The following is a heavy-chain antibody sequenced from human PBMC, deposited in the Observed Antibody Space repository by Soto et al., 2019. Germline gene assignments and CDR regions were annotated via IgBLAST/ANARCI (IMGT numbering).Heavy chain of an antibody. Sequence: GGSLRLSCAASGFTFSSYAMHWVRQAPGKGLEWVAVISYDGSNKYYSDSVKGRFTISRDNSKNTLYLQMNSLRAEDTAVYYCAREGFGELFPLYGMDVWGQGTTVTVSS. V-gene: IGHV3-30-3*01. J-gene: IGHJ6*02. D-gene: IGHD3-10*01. CDR1: GFTFSSYA. CDR2: ISYDGSNK. CDR3: AREGFGELFPLYGMDV.